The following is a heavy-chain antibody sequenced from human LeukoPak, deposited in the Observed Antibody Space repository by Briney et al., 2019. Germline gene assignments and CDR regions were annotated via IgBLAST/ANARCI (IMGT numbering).Heavy chain of an antibody. J-gene: IGHJ3*02. V-gene: IGHV4-38-2*02. CDR1: DYSISSGYY. CDR3: ARGPYSYDSSGAFDI. Sequence: SETLSLTCTVSDYSISSGYYWGWIRQSPGKGLEWIGSIYHSGSTYYNPSLKSRVTISVDTSKNQFSLKLSSVTAADTAVYFCARGPYSYDSSGAFDIWGQGTMVTVSS. CDR2: IYHSGST. D-gene: IGHD3-22*01.